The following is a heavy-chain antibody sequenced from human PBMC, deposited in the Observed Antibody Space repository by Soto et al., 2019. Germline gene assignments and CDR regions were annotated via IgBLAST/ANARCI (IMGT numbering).Heavy chain of an antibody. CDR1: GGCISSRGSY. V-gene: IGHV4-39*01. CDR2: IHYSGST. CDR3: AKTGFWSDYRVADF. Sequence: PSGTLSLTCTVSGGCISSRGSYWGWIRQPPGKGLEWIGSIHYSGSTYYNPSLKSRITIAVDTSKNQFSLKLSSVTAADTAVYFCAKTGFWSDYRVADFWGQGTLVTVSS. J-gene: IGHJ4*02. D-gene: IGHD3-3*01.